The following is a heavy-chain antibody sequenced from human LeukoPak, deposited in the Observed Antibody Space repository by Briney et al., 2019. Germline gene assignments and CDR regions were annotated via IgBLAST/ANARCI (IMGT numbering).Heavy chain of an antibody. CDR1: GFTFSSYG. V-gene: IGHV3-30*02. CDR2: IRYDGSNK. CDR3: AKARSGASRPMDAFDI. D-gene: IGHD3-10*01. Sequence: GGSLRLSCAASGFTFSSYGMHWVRQAPGKGLEWVAFIRYDGSNKYYADSVKGRFTISRDNSKNTLYLQMNSLRAEDTAVYYCAKARSGASRPMDAFDIWGQGTMVTVSS. J-gene: IGHJ3*02.